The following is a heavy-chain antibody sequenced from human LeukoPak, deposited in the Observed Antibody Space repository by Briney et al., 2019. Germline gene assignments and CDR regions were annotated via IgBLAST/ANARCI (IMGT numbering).Heavy chain of an antibody. D-gene: IGHD3-3*01. CDR1: GFTFNRCW. CDR2: TKHVGSEK. Sequence: PGGSLRLSCVVSGFTFNRCWMYWVRQAPGKGLEWVASTKHVGSEKYYVDSVRGRFTISRDNTMNSLYLQMSSLRAEDTAVYYCATDRGWRTSGYYLYYFEYWGQGTLVTYSS. CDR3: ATDRGWRTSGYYLYYFEY. V-gene: IGHV3-7*01. J-gene: IGHJ4*02.